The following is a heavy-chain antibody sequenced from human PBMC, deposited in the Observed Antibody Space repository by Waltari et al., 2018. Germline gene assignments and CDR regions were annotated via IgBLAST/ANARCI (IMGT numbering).Heavy chain of an antibody. CDR3: ARHESAHYGGFDS. CDR2: VYHFGSS. J-gene: IGHJ4*02. D-gene: IGHD4-17*01. V-gene: IGHV4-38-2*01. CDR1: GDSITSASY. Sequence: QVQLQESGPGLVKPSETLSLPCAVSGDSITSASYWGRIRQPPGKGLECIGYVYHFGSSSYNPSLKSRVTMSVDTSKRQFSLNLSSVTAADTAVYYCARHESAHYGGFDSWGRGTLVTVSA.